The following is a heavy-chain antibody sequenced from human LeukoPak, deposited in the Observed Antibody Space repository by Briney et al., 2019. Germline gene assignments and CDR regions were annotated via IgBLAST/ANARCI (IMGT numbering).Heavy chain of an antibody. V-gene: IGHV1-2*02. CDR3: ARELTSGPAAPGY. Sequence: ASVKVSCKASGYSFTDYYMHWVRQAPGQGLEWMGWINPNGGGTNYAQKFQGRVTMTRDTSISTAYMELSRLRSDDTAVYYCARELTSGPAAPGYWGQGTLVTVSS. CDR1: GYSFTDYY. J-gene: IGHJ4*02. D-gene: IGHD2-2*01. CDR2: INPNGGGT.